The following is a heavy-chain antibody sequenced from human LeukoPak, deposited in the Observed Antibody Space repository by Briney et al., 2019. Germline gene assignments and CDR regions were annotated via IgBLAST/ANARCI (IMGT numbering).Heavy chain of an antibody. V-gene: IGHV1-18*01. J-gene: IGHJ4*02. CDR3: ARDPTGSSGYYYATDY. CDR2: ISAYNGNT. Sequence: ASVKVSFKASGYSFISYGITWVRQAPGQGLEWMGWISAYNGNTNYAQKVQGRVNMTTDTSTSTAYMELRSLRSDDTAVYHCARDPTGSSGYYYATDYWGQGTLVTVSS. D-gene: IGHD3-22*01. CDR1: GYSFISYG.